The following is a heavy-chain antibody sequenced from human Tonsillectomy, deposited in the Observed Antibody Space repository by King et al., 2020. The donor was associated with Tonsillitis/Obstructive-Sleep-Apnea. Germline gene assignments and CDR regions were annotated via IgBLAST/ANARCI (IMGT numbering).Heavy chain of an antibody. J-gene: IGHJ4*02. Sequence: LQLQESGPGLVKPSETLSLTCTVSGGSISSSSYYWGWIRQPPGKGLEWIGSIYYSGSTYYNPSLKSRVTISVDTSKNQFSLKLSSVTAADTAVYYCARLDSRCSSTSCYGDYWGQGTLVTVSS. D-gene: IGHD2-2*01. CDR2: IYYSGST. V-gene: IGHV4-39*01. CDR3: ARLDSRCSSTSCYGDY. CDR1: GGSISSSSYY.